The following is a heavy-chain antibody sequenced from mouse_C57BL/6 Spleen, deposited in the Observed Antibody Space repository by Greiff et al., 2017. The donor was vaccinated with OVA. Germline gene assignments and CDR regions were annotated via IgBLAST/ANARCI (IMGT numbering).Heavy chain of an antibody. V-gene: IGHV5-17*01. Sequence: EVKLMESGGGLVKPGGSLKLSCAASGFTFSDYGMHWVRQAPEKGLEWVAYISSGSSTIYYADTVKGRFTISRDNAKNTLFLQMTSLRSEDTAMYYCARGTQATGWFAYWGQGTLVTVSA. CDR2: ISSGSSTI. D-gene: IGHD3-2*02. J-gene: IGHJ3*01. CDR3: ARGTQATGWFAY. CDR1: GFTFSDYG.